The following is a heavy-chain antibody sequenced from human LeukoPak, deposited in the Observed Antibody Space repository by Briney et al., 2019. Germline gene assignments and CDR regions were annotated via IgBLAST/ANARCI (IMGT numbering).Heavy chain of an antibody. V-gene: IGHV1-2*02. CDR1: GYIFTAYY. CDR3: ARDLSGGALGAFDI. CDR2: INPNSGGT. J-gene: IGHJ3*02. Sequence: GASVKVSCKASGYIFTAYYIHWLRQAPGQGLEWMGWINPNSGGTSFALNFQGRVTLTRATSISTVYMELSRLRSDDTAVYYCARDLSGGALGAFDIWGQGTMVTVSS. D-gene: IGHD2-15*01.